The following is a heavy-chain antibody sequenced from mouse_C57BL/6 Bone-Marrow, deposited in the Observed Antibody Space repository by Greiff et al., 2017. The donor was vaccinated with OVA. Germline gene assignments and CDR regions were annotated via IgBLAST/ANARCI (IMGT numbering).Heavy chain of an antibody. J-gene: IGHJ3*01. CDR2: IYPGSGST. D-gene: IGHD2-5*01. CDR3: ARSAYYSNYPFAD. CDR1: GYTFTSYW. Sequence: VQLQQPGAELVKPGASVKMSCKASGYTFTSYWITWVKQRPGQGLEWIGDIYPGSGSTNYNEKFKSKATLTIDTSSSTAYMQLSSLTSEDSAVYYCARSAYYSNYPFADWGQGTLVTVAA. V-gene: IGHV1-55*01.